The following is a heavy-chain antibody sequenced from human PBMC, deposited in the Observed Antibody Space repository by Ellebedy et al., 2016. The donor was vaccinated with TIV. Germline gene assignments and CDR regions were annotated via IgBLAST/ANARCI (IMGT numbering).Heavy chain of an antibody. CDR3: VRGWYSSGHCDVFAM. D-gene: IGHD6-19*01. CDR1: GFTFSDSV. Sequence: GGSLRLXXVGFGFTFSDSVMRWVRQAPGKGLDWVAGISVDGRAVHYPDSVKGRFTISRDNAQNTVYLQMNSLRLEDTAVYYCVRGWYSSGHCDVFAMWGQGTIVTVSS. J-gene: IGHJ3*02. V-gene: IGHV3-30*03. CDR2: ISVDGRAV.